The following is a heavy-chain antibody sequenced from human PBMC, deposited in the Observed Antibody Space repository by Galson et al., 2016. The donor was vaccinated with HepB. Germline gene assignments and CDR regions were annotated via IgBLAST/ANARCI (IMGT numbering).Heavy chain of an antibody. J-gene: IGHJ5*02. CDR1: DFSFRSYA. D-gene: IGHD6-19*01. V-gene: IGHV3-23*01. CDR2: ISAGGVNT. Sequence: SLRLSCAASDFSFRSYAMAWVRQAPGKGLEWVSLISAGGVNTYSADSVKGRLTISRDNSKNTLYLQMDSLRADDTAVYYCACKYSTGWYAGAFDPWGQGTLVTVSS. CDR3: ACKYSTGWYAGAFDP.